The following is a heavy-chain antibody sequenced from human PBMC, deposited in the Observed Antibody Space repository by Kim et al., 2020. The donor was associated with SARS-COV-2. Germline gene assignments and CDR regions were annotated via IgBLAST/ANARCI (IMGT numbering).Heavy chain of an antibody. CDR2: INAGNGNT. Sequence: ASVKVSCKASGYTFTDYAIHWVRQAPGQRFEWMGWINAGNGNTRYSQKFQGRLNITRDTSASTAYMELNSLRSEDTAGYYCAREGHEGGYLTWGQGTMVTVSS. J-gene: IGHJ3*01. CDR3: AREGHEGGYLT. CDR1: GYTFTDYA. V-gene: IGHV1-3*01. D-gene: IGHD3-22*01.